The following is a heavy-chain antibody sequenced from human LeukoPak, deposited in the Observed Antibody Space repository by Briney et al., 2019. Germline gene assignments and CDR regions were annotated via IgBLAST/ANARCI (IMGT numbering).Heavy chain of an antibody. CDR3: AREGAGGYSYGWSDY. CDR1: GFTFSSYS. J-gene: IGHJ4*02. V-gene: IGHV3-21*01. Sequence: GWSLLLSCAASGFTFSSYSMNWVRQAPGKGLEWVSSISSSSSYIYYADSVKGRFTISRDNAKNSLYLQMNSLRAEDTAVYYCAREGAGGYSYGWSDYWGQGTLVTVSS. D-gene: IGHD5-18*01. CDR2: ISSSSSYI.